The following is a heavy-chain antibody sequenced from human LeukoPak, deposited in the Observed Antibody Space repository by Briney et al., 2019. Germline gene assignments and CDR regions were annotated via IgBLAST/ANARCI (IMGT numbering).Heavy chain of an antibody. D-gene: IGHD1-1*01. CDR1: GFTFSSYA. CDR2: IYGGGEGT. CDR3: AKMAGMTRQVYYMDV. V-gene: IGHV3-23*01. Sequence: GGSLRLSCAASGFTFSSYAMSWARHAPGKGLGWVSAIYGGGEGTYYADSVKGRFTVSRDNSKNTLYLQIDGLRAEDTAVYYCAKMAGMTRQVYYMDVWGKGATVTVSS. J-gene: IGHJ6*03.